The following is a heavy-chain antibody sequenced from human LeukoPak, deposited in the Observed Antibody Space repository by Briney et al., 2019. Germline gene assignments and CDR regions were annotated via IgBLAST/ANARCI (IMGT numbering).Heavy chain of an antibody. CDR2: IKQDGSET. J-gene: IGHJ4*02. Sequence: PGGSLRLSCAASGFTFSNYWMTWVRQAPRKGLEWVANIKQDGSETYYVDSVKGRFTISRDNAKNSLFLQMNSLRADDTAVYYCARGTFAATARGGDHWGQGTLVTVSS. D-gene: IGHD6-13*01. V-gene: IGHV3-7*01. CDR1: GFTFSNYW. CDR3: ARGTFAATARGGDH.